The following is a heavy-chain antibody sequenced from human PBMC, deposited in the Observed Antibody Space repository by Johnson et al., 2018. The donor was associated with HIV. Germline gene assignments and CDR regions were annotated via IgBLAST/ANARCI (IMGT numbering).Heavy chain of an antibody. J-gene: IGHJ3*02. CDR1: GFTFSSYA. CDR3: ARDQSNGWNRGAFDI. D-gene: IGHD6-19*01. Sequence: HVQLVESGGGVVQPGRSLRLSCAASGFTFSSYAMHWVRQAPGKGLEWVSVIYSGGSTYYADSVKGRFTISRDNSKNTLYLHMNSLRDEDTAVYYCARDQSNGWNRGAFDIGGQGTVVTVSS. CDR2: IYSGGST. V-gene: IGHV3-NL1*01.